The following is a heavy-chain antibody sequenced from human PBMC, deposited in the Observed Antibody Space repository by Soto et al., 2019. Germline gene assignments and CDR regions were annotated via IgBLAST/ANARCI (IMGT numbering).Heavy chain of an antibody. CDR3: ARDIPEECDVTWGAFDV. V-gene: IGHV3-66*01. D-gene: IGHD2-21*01. CDR2: IYRDGKT. CDR1: GFTVSSSF. J-gene: IGHJ3*01. Sequence: EVQLVESGGGLVQPGGSLRLSCLASGFTVSSSFMNWVRQAPGKGLEWVSVIYRDGKTFYADSVKGRFTISRDKAKNTLYLQMSGLRVGETAVYYCARDIPEECDVTWGAFDVWGQGTMVTVYS.